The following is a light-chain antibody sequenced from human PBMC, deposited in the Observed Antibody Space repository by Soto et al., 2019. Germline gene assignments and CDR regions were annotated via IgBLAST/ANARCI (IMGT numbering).Light chain of an antibody. CDR2: AAS. CDR3: QQLNSYPRT. V-gene: IGKV1-9*01. CDR1: QGISSY. Sequence: DIQLTQSPSFLSASVGDRVTITCRASQGISSYLAWYQQKPGKAPKLLIYAASTLQSGVPSRFSGSGSGTEFTLTISSLXXXXXXXXYCQQLNSYPRTFGQGTK. J-gene: IGKJ1*01.